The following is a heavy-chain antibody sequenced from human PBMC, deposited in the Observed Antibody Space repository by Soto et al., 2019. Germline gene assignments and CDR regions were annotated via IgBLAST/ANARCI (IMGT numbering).Heavy chain of an antibody. D-gene: IGHD6-19*01. CDR1: GFTFSSYA. Sequence: RLSCAASGFTFSSYAMSWVRQAPGKGLEWVSAISGSGGSTYYADSVKGRFTISRDNSKNTLYLQMNSLRAEDTAVYYCAKRPKSIAVAGNFDYWGQGTLVTVSS. CDR2: ISGSGGST. V-gene: IGHV3-23*01. J-gene: IGHJ4*02. CDR3: AKRPKSIAVAGNFDY.